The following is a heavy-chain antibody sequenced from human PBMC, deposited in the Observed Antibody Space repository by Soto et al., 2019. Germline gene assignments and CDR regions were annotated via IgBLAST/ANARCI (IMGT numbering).Heavy chain of an antibody. D-gene: IGHD3-16*01. CDR3: ARRYGGNGDY. V-gene: IGHV4-59*01. Sequence: QVQLQESGPGLVKPSETLFLTCTVSGGSISSYYWSWIRLPPGKGLEWIGYIYYSGSTNYNPSLKSRVTISVDTSKNQFSLKLSSVTAADTAVYYCARRYGGNGDYWGQGTLVTVSS. CDR2: IYYSGST. CDR1: GGSISSYY. J-gene: IGHJ4*02.